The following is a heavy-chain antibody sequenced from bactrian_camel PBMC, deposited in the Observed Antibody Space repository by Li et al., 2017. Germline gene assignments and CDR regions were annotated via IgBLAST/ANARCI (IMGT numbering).Heavy chain of an antibody. CDR2: LYIGGGRT. Sequence: VQLVESGGGSVQAGGPLRLSCVASGSIGASRYLMGWFRRAPGKEREGVAALYIGGGRTSYADSVKGRFVISSDNAKNTVSLQMTSLKPEDTAVYYCLRVGGNWYIDYWGQGTQVTV. J-gene: IGHJ4*01. V-gene: IGHV3S40*01. D-gene: IGHD6*01. CDR3: LRVGGNWYIDY. CDR1: GSIGASRYL.